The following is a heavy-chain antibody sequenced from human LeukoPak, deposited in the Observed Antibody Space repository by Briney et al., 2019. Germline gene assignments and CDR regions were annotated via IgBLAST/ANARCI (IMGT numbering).Heavy chain of an antibody. CDR1: GFTFSDYY. D-gene: IGHD6-13*01. J-gene: IGHJ6*02. CDR2: ISSSGSTI. V-gene: IGHV3-11*01. CDR3: GIAAAGTHGMDV. Sequence: GGSLRLSCAASGFTFSDYYMSWIRQAPGKGLEWVSYISSSGSTIYYADSVKGRFTISRDNAKNSLYLQMNSLRAEDAAVYYCGIAAAGTHGMDVWGQGTTVTVSS.